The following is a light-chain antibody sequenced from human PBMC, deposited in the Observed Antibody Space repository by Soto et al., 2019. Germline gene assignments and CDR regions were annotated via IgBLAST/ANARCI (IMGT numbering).Light chain of an antibody. Sequence: EIVLTQSPATLSLSPGERATLSCRASQSVSSYLAWYQQKPGQAPRLLIYDASNRATGIPARFIGSGSGTDFTLTISSLEPEDFAVYYCQQRSNWPQWTFGQGTKVEIK. CDR2: DAS. CDR1: QSVSSY. CDR3: QQRSNWPQWT. J-gene: IGKJ1*01. V-gene: IGKV3-11*01.